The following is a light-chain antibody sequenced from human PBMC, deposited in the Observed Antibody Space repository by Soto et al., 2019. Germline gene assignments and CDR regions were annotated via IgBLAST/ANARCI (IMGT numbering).Light chain of an antibody. CDR2: AAS. J-gene: IGKJ1*01. Sequence: DIQMTHSPSSLSASVGDRVTITCRSSQSISSYLNWYQQTPGKTPKLLIYAASSLHSGVPSRFSGSGSGTDFTLTISSLQVEDFATYYCPQSYSIPRTSGQGTQVDIK. CDR1: QSISSY. V-gene: IGKV1-39*01. CDR3: PQSYSIPRT.